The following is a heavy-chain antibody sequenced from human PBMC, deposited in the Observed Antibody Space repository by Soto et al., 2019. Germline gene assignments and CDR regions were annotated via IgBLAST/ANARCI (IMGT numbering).Heavy chain of an antibody. CDR3: ARFPFGVATLDY. D-gene: IGHD3-3*01. CDR1: GYSFSNYT. Sequence: QVQLVQSGAEVKKPGASVTVSCKTSGYSFSNYTIHWVRQAPGQSLEWMGWISPGNGNAKYSQRFQGRVTFTSDTSAMTVYMELSSLRSEDTAVYYCARFPFGVATLDYWGQGTLVIVSS. J-gene: IGHJ4*02. CDR2: ISPGNGNA. V-gene: IGHV1-3*01.